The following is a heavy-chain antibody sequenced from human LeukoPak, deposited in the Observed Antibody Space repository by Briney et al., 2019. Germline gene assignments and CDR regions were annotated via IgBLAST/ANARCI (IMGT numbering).Heavy chain of an antibody. CDR3: ARDPGRIVGATVGVPSTWVFDY. CDR1: GFTFSSYS. J-gene: IGHJ4*02. CDR2: ISSSSSYI. V-gene: IGHV3-21*01. D-gene: IGHD1-26*01. Sequence: PGGSLRLSCAASGFTFSSYSMNWVRQAPGKGLEWVSSISSSSSYIYYADSVKGRFTISRDNAKNSLYLQMNSLRAEDTAVYYCARDPGRIVGATVGVPSTWVFDYWGQGTLVTVSS.